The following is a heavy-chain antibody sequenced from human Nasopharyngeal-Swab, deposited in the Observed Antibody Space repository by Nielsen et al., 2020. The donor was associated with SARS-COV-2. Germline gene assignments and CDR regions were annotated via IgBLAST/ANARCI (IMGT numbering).Heavy chain of an antibody. V-gene: IGHV3-21*01. CDR2: ISGSGDFI. J-gene: IGHJ6*03. CDR3: ARDLGDYYYYYYMDV. CDR1: GVRFSDYS. Sequence: GESLKISGAASGVRFSDYSMNWVRQAPGKGPEWVSFISGSGDFIYYADSVKGRFTISRDNARNSLYLQMNSLRAEDTAIYYCARDLGDYYYYYYMDVWGKGTTVTVSS. D-gene: IGHD3-10*01.